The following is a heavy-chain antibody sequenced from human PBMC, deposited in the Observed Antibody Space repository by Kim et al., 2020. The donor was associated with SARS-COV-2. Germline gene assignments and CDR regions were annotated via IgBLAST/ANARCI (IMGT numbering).Heavy chain of an antibody. Sequence: ADSVKGRFTSSRDHSRNTLYLQMNNLRVEDTAVYYCAKDVVEISASPGIDQWGKGTQVTVSA. D-gene: IGHD2-15*01. J-gene: IGHJ4*02. CDR3: AKDVVEISASPGIDQ. V-gene: IGHV3-23*01.